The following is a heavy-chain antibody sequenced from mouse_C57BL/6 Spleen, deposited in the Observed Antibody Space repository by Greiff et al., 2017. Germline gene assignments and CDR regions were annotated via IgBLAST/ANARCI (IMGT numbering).Heavy chain of an antibody. D-gene: IGHD2-3*01. CDR2: IDPSDSYT. J-gene: IGHJ2*01. Sequence: QVQLQQPGAELVKPGASVKLSCKASGYTFTSYWMQWVKQRPGQGLEWIGEIDPSDSYTNYNQKFKVKATLTVDTSSSTAYMQLSSLTSEDSAVYYCARGRLLDYFDYWGQGTTLTVSS. CDR1: GYTFTSYW. CDR3: ARGRLLDYFDY. V-gene: IGHV1-50*01.